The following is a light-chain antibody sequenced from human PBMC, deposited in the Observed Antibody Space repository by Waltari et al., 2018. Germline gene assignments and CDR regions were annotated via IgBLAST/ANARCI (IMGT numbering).Light chain of an antibody. J-gene: IGKJ5*01. CDR2: VAS. CDR1: QDIRTS. CDR3: QQANSFPLT. Sequence: DIQMTQSPSSASASIGDRVTITCRASQDIRTSLAWYQQKPGKAPKLLIFVASSLQSGVPPRFSGSGSGTDFTLTINSLQPEDFASYYCQQANSFPLTFGQGTRLEIK. V-gene: IGKV1-12*01.